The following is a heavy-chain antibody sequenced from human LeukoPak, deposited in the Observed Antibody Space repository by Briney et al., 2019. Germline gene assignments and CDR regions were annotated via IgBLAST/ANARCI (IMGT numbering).Heavy chain of an antibody. Sequence: PGGSLRLSCAGSGFTFSSYWMHWVRQAPGKGLEWVSSISTSGSYIYYANSMKGRFTISRDNAKNSLYLQMNSLRVEDSAVYYCATDLIHYYASGAKTWGQGTLVTVSS. V-gene: IGHV3-21*01. CDR2: ISTSGSYI. CDR3: ATDLIHYYASGAKT. CDR1: GFTFSSYW. J-gene: IGHJ5*02. D-gene: IGHD3-10*01.